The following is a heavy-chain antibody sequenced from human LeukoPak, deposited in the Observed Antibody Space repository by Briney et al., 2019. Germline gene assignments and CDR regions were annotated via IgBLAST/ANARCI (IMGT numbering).Heavy chain of an antibody. D-gene: IGHD1-26*01. CDR2: IRYDGSNK. J-gene: IGHJ4*02. CDR3: AKGSWYSGTYLDY. CDR1: GFTFSRYG. Sequence: PGGYLRLSCEASGFTFSRYGMHWVRQAPGKGLEWVAFIRYDGSNKYYADSVKGRFTISGDNSKNTLYLQMNSLRAEDTAIYYCAKGSWYSGTYLDYWGQGTLVTVSS. V-gene: IGHV3-30*02.